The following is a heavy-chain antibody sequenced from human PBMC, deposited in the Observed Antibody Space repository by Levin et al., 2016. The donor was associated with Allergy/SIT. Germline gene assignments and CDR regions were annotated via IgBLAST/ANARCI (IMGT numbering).Heavy chain of an antibody. V-gene: IGHV3-48*02. CDR3: ARAGDDFWSGYYPYYYYYYYMDV. Sequence: VRQMPGKGLEWVSYISSSSSTIYYADSVKGRFTISRDNAKNSLYLQMNSLRDEDTAVYYCARAGDDFWSGYYPYYYYYYYMDVWGKGTTVTVSS. CDR2: ISSSSSTI. J-gene: IGHJ6*03. D-gene: IGHD3-3*01.